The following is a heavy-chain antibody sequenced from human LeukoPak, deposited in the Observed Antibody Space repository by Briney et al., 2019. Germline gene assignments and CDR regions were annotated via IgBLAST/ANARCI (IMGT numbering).Heavy chain of an antibody. CDR1: GFTFSSFA. Sequence: GGSLRLSCAASGFTFSSFAMNWFRQAPGKGLEWLSYISGGSDTIYYADSVKGRFTISRDNAKNSLYLQMSSLTDEDTAVYYCARFWWSTVTTIGGIVDYWGQGTLVTVSS. CDR3: ARFWWSTVTTIGGIVDY. J-gene: IGHJ4*02. CDR2: ISGGSDTI. D-gene: IGHD4-17*01. V-gene: IGHV3-48*02.